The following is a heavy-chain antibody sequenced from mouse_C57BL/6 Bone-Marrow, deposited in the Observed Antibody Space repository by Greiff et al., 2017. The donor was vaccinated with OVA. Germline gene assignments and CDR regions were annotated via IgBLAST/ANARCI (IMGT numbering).Heavy chain of an antibody. CDR2: IWWDDDK. CDR1: GFSLSTFGMG. CDR3: ARKESNPWFAY. V-gene: IGHV8-8*01. D-gene: IGHD2-5*01. J-gene: IGHJ3*01. Sequence: QVTLKESGPGILQPSQTLSLSCSFSGFSLSTFGMGVVWIRQPSGMGLEWLAHIWWDDDKYYNPALKSRLTISKNTSKNQVFLKIAKVDTADTATYYGARKESNPWFAYWGQGTLVTVSA.